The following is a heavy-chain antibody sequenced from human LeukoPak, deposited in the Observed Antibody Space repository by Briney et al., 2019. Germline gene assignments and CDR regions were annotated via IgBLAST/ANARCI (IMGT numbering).Heavy chain of an antibody. CDR3: ARDRPPQLVRPFDY. CDR1: VYTFAGYF. D-gene: IGHD6-13*01. CDR2: INPNSGGT. V-gene: IGHV1-2*02. J-gene: IGHJ4*02. Sequence: GASVKVSCKTSVYTFAGYFVHWVRQAPGQGLEWMGWINPNSGGTNYTQNFQGRVTMTRDTSISTAYMELSRLRSDDTAVYYCARDRPPQLVRPFDYWGQGTLVTVSS.